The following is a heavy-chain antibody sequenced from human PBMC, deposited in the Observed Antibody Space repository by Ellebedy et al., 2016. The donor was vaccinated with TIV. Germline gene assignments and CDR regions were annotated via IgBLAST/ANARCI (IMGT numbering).Heavy chain of an antibody. CDR1: GFTFSSYF. D-gene: IGHD3-22*01. J-gene: IGHJ4*02. CDR3: AKEGRRNYDTSGCPYYFDY. V-gene: IGHV3-23*01. CDR2: ISGSGDTT. Sequence: GESLKISCAASGFTFSSYFMSWVRQAPGKGLEWVSVISGSGDTTYYAASVKGRFTISRDNSKNTLYLQMNSLRAEDTAVYYCAKEGRRNYDTSGCPYYFDYWGQGILVTVSS.